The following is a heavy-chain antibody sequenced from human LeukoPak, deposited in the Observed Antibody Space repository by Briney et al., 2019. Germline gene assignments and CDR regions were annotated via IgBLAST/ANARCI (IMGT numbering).Heavy chain of an antibody. CDR2: INSDGSST. CDR1: GFTFSSYS. V-gene: IGHV3-74*01. CDR3: ARVGYSGYDHAFDY. D-gene: IGHD5-12*01. J-gene: IGHJ4*02. Sequence: GGSLRLSCAASGFTFSSYSMNWVRQAPGKGLVWVSRINSDGSSTSYADSVKGRFTISRDNAKNTLYLQMNSLRAEDTAVYYCARVGYSGYDHAFDYWGQGTLVTVSS.